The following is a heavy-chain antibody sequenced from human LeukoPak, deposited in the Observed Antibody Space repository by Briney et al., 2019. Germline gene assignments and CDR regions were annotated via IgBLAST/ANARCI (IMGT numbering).Heavy chain of an antibody. V-gene: IGHV3-48*03. J-gene: IGHJ4*02. CDR3: ARGYCIGGSCLFDY. CDR1: GFTFSSYE. Sequence: PGGSLRLSCAASGFTFSSYEMNWVRQAPGKGLEWVSYISSSGSTIYYADSVKGRFTISRDNAKNSLYLQMNSLRAEDTAVYYCARGYCIGGSCLFDYWGQGTLVTVSS. CDR2: ISSSGSTI. D-gene: IGHD2-15*01.